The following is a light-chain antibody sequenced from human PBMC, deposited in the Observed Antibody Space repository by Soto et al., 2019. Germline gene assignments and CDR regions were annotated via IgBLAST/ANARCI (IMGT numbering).Light chain of an antibody. CDR3: CSYAGISTFVV. Sequence: QSALTQPASVSGSPGQSITISCTGTSSDVGSYNIVSWYQQHPGKAPKLMIYEVSKRPSWVSNRFSGSKSGNTASLTISGLQAEDEADYYCCSYAGISTFVVFGGGTKVTVL. CDR1: SSDVGSYNI. CDR2: EVS. V-gene: IGLV2-23*02. J-gene: IGLJ2*01.